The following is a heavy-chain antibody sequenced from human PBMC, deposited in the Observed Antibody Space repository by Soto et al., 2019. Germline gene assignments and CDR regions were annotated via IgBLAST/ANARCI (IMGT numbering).Heavy chain of an antibody. D-gene: IGHD5-12*01. CDR3: ARERWGKEMATIALDY. Sequence: QVQLVESGGGVVQPGRSLRLSCAASEFTFSSYAMHWVRQAPGKGLEWVAVISYDGSNKYYADSVKGRFTISRDNSKNXLYLQMNSLRAEDTAVYYCARERWGKEMATIALDYWGQGTLVTVSS. V-gene: IGHV3-30-3*01. CDR2: ISYDGSNK. CDR1: EFTFSSYA. J-gene: IGHJ4*02.